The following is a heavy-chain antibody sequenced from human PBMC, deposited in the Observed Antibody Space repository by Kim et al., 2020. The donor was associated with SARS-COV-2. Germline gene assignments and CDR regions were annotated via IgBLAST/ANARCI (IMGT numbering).Heavy chain of an antibody. J-gene: IGHJ4*02. Sequence: ADSVRGRFTISRDDSKNSLYLHMDSLKTDDTAMYYCARSTTSWSTFFDYWGQGTLVTVSS. V-gene: IGHV3-72*01. D-gene: IGHD2-2*01. CDR3: ARSTTSWSTFFDY.